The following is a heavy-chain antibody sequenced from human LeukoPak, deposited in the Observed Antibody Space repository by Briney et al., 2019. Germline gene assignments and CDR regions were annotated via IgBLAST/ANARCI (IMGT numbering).Heavy chain of an antibody. Sequence: SETLSLTCAVSHSSITSDYYWSWIRQHPGKGLEWIGYIYYSGSTNYNPSLKSRVTISVDTSKNQFSLKLSSVTAADTAVYYCARARARAFDIWGQGTMVTVSS. V-gene: IGHV4-59*08. CDR2: IYYSGST. J-gene: IGHJ3*02. CDR1: HSSITSDYY. CDR3: ARARARAFDI.